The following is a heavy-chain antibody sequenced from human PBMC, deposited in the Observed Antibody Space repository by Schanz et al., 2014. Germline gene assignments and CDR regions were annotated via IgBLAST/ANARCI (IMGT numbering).Heavy chain of an antibody. Sequence: VQLVESGGGVVQPGGSLRLSCVASGFTFFGSFALSWVRQAPGKGLEWVSGMSGSGSTADYADSVKGRFTISRDNSKNTLYLQMNSLRGEDTAVYYCASPALVQGLMPEYYFDYSGQGTRVTVSS. V-gene: IGHV3-23*04. J-gene: IGHJ4*02. CDR2: MSGSGSTA. D-gene: IGHD3-10*01. CDR3: ASPALVQGLMPEYYFDY. CDR1: GFTFFGSFA.